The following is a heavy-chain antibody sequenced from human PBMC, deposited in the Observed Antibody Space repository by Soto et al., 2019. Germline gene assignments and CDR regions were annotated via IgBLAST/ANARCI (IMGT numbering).Heavy chain of an antibody. D-gene: IGHD2-15*01. J-gene: IGHJ4*02. V-gene: IGHV3-48*01. Sequence: EVQLVESGGGLVQPGGSLRLSCAASGFTFSSYSMNWVRQAPGKGLEWVSYISSSSSTIYYADSVKGRFTISRDNAKNALYLQMNSRRGEDTAAYYCARDKGRSPLDYWGQGTLVTVSS. CDR1: GFTFSSYS. CDR2: ISSSSSTI. CDR3: ARDKGRSPLDY.